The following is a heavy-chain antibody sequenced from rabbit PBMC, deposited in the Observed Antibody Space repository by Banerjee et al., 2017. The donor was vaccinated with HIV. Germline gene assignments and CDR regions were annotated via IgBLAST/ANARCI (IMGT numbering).Heavy chain of an antibody. CDR2: IYNGDGST. CDR1: GFSFSSGYD. D-gene: IGHD4-2*01. Sequence: QSLEESGGGLVKPGGSLALTCKASGFSFSSGYDMCWVRQAPGKGLEWIACIYNGDGSTYYASWAKGRFTISKTSSTTVTLQMTSLTAADTATYLCARELLVTDLWGPGTLVTVS. J-gene: IGHJ4*01. V-gene: IGHV1S40*01. CDR3: ARELLVTDL.